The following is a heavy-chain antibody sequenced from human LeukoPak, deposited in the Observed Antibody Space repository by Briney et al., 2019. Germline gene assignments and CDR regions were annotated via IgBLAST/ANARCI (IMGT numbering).Heavy chain of an antibody. CDR3: AKGSSWYDYYYMDV. D-gene: IGHD6-13*01. J-gene: IGHJ6*03. Sequence: GGSLRLSCAASGFTFRNYAMSWVRQAPGKGLEWVSAISGRSGSICYADSVKGRFTISGDNSRNTLYLQMNSLRVEDTAVYYCAKGSSWYDYYYMDVWGKGTTVTVSS. V-gene: IGHV3-23*01. CDR2: ISGRSGSI. CDR1: GFTFRNYA.